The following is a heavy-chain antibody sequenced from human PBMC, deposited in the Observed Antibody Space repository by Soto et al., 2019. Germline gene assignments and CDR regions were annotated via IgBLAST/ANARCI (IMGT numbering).Heavy chain of an antibody. CDR1: GFTFSSYW. Sequence: EVQLVESGGGLVQPGGSLRLSCAASGFTFSSYWMHWVRQAPGKGLVWVSSISTDASSTSYADPVKGRFTISRDNAKNPLYPQMNKVRAQNTAVYYCARLPNKSPQNWGQGTLVIVSP. V-gene: IGHV3-74*01. CDR2: ISTDASST. J-gene: IGHJ1*01. CDR3: ARLPNKSPQN.